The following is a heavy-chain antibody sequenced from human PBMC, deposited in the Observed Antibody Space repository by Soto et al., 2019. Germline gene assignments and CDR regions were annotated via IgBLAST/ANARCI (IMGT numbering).Heavy chain of an antibody. D-gene: IGHD3-10*01. Sequence: PGGSLRLSCEASGLSVSSNYMTWVRQAPGKGLEWVSIIYSDGRTNYADSVKGRFTISRDNSKNTVYLQMTSLSADDTAVYYCAREISAGFGEPWLDPWGQGTLVTVSS. V-gene: IGHV3-53*01. CDR3: AREISAGFGEPWLDP. J-gene: IGHJ5*02. CDR2: IYSDGRT. CDR1: GLSVSSNY.